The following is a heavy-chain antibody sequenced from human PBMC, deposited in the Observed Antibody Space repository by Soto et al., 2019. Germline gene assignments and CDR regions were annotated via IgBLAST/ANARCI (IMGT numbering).Heavy chain of an antibody. V-gene: IGHV4-30-4*01. Sequence: SETLSLTCTVSGGSISSGDYYWSWIRQPPGKGLEWIGYIYYSGSTYYNPSLKSRVTISVDTSKNQFSLKLSSVTAADTAVYYCARAWLQLYYYGMDVWGQGTTVTVSS. CDR2: IYYSGST. D-gene: IGHD5-12*01. J-gene: IGHJ6*02. CDR3: ARAWLQLYYYGMDV. CDR1: GGSISSGDYY.